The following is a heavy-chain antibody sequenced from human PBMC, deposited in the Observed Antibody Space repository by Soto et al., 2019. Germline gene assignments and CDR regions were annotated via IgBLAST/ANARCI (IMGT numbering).Heavy chain of an antibody. CDR3: ASDRHLLATHQYYYAY. J-gene: IGHJ4*02. Sequence: GGSLRLSCAASGFTFSSYAMHWVRQAPGKGLEWVAVISYDGSNKYYADSVKGRFTISRDNSKNTLYLQMNSLRAEDTAVYYCASDRHLLATHQYYYAYWGQGTLVTGSS. V-gene: IGHV3-30-3*01. D-gene: IGHD2-15*01. CDR2: ISYDGSNK. CDR1: GFTFSSYA.